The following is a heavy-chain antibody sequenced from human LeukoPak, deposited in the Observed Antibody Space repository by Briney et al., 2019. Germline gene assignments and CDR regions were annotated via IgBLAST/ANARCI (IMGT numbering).Heavy chain of an antibody. J-gene: IGHJ4*02. CDR1: GDSVSSNSAA. CDR3: ARRTAAAANEVYLDY. D-gene: IGHD6-25*01. CDR2: TYYRSKWYN. Sequence: SQTLSLTCAISGDSVSSNSAAWNWIRQSPSRGLEWLGRTYYRSKWYNDYAVFVKSRITINPDTSKNQFSLQLNSVTPEDTAVYYCARRTAAAANEVYLDYWGQGTLVTVSS. V-gene: IGHV6-1*01.